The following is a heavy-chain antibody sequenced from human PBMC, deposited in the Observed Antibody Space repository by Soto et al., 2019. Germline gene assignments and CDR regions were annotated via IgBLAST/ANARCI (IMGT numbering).Heavy chain of an antibody. CDR3: ARESLAGANWFDP. CDR2: ISPNSGGT. D-gene: IGHD2-21*01. J-gene: IGHJ5*02. CDR1: GYTFTSYG. Sequence: ASVKVSCKASGYTFTSYGISWVRQAPGQGLEWMGWISPNSGGTNYAQKFQGRVTMTRDTSISTAYMELSRLRSDDTAVYYCARESLAGANWFDPWGQGTLVTVSS. V-gene: IGHV1-2*02.